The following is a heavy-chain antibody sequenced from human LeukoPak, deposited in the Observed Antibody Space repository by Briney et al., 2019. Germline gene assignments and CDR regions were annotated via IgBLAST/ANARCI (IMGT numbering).Heavy chain of an antibody. CDR1: GFTFSDYY. CDR3: ARDRSDYYDSSGYYLFDY. CDR2: ISSSGSTI. V-gene: IGHV3-11*04. D-gene: IGHD3-22*01. Sequence: GGSLRLSCAASGFTFSDYYMSWIRQAPGEGLEWVSYISSSGSTIYYADSVKGRFTISRDNAKNSLYLQMNSLRAEDTAVYYCARDRSDYYDSSGYYLFDYWGQGTLVTVSS. J-gene: IGHJ4*02.